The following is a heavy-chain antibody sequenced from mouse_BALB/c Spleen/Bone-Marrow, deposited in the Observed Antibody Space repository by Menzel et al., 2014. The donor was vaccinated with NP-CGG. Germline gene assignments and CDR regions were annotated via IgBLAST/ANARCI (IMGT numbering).Heavy chain of an antibody. Sequence: EVQRVESGGGLVKPGGSLKLSCAASGFAFSSYDMSWVRPTPEKRLEWVAYISSGGGSTYYPDTVKGRFTISRDNAKNTLYLQMSSLKSEDTAMYYCAREVLRDYFDYWGQGTTLTVSS. CDR2: ISSGGGST. J-gene: IGHJ2*01. CDR3: AREVLRDYFDY. D-gene: IGHD1-1*01. V-gene: IGHV5-12-1*01. CDR1: GFAFSSYD.